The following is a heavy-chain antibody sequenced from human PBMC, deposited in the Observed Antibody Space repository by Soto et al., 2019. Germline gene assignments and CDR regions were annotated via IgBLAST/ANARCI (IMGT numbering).Heavy chain of an antibody. D-gene: IGHD3-22*01. CDR3: ARLPMIVVVKSLDAFDV. V-gene: IGHV1-69*13. J-gene: IGHJ3*01. Sequence: SVKVSCKASGGTFSSYAISWVRQAPGQGLEWMGEIIPIFGTANYAQKFQGRVTITADESTSTAYMELSSLRSEDTAVYYCARLPMIVVVKSLDAFDVWGQGTMVTVSS. CDR2: IIPIFGTA. CDR1: GGTFSSYA.